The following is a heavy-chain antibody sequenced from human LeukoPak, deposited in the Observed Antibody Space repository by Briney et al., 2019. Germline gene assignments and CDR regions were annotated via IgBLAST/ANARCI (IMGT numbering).Heavy chain of an antibody. D-gene: IGHD3-10*01. V-gene: IGHV4-34*01. Sequence: KSSETLSLTCAVYGGSFSGYYWSWIRQPPGKGLEWIGEINHSGSTNYNPSLKSRVTISVDTSKNQFSLKLCSVTAADTAVYCCARVTPYYYGSGSYSFPLDYWGQGTLVTVSS. CDR2: INHSGST. CDR3: ARVTPYYYGSGSYSFPLDY. J-gene: IGHJ4*02. CDR1: GGSFSGYY.